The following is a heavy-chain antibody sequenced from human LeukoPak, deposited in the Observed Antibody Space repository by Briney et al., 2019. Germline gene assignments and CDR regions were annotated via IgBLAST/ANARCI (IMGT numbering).Heavy chain of an antibody. V-gene: IGHV3-48*03. D-gene: IGHD3-10*01. CDR1: GFTFSSYE. CDR3: VIYYYGSGSYTI. Sequence: GGSLRLSCAASGFTFSSYEMSWVRQAPGKGLEWVSYISSSGSTIYYADSVKGRFTISRDNAKNSLYLQMNSLRAEDTAVYYCVIYYYGSGSYTIWGQGTLVTVSS. J-gene: IGHJ4*02. CDR2: ISSSGSTI.